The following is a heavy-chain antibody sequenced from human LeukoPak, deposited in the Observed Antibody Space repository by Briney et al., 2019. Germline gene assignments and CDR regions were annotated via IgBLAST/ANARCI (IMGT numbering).Heavy chain of an antibody. Sequence: GGSLRLSCAASGFTFSSYGMHWVRQAPGKGLEWVAFIRYDGSNKYYADSVKGRFTISRDNSKNTLYLQMNSLRAEDTAVYYCATESHCSSTSCYNKDYWGQGTLVTVSS. J-gene: IGHJ4*02. V-gene: IGHV3-30*02. CDR3: ATESHCSSTSCYNKDY. D-gene: IGHD2-2*02. CDR1: GFTFSSYG. CDR2: IRYDGSNK.